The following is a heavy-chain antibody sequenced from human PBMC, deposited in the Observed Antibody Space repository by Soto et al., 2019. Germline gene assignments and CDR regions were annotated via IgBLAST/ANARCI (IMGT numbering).Heavy chain of an antibody. D-gene: IGHD6-19*01. CDR2: ISYDGSNK. Sequence: GGSLRLSCAASGFTFSSYAMHWVRQAPGKGLEWVAVISYDGSNKYYADSVKGRFTISRDNSKNTVYLQMNSLRAEDTAVYYCAAGWYFSDYLGQGTLVTVSS. J-gene: IGHJ4*02. V-gene: IGHV3-30-3*01. CDR3: AAGWYFSDY. CDR1: GFTFSSYA.